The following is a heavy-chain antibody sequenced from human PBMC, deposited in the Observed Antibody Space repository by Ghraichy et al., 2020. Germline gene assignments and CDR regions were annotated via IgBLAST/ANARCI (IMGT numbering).Heavy chain of an antibody. CDR1: GFTFSSYG. Sequence: GGSLRLSCAASGFTFSSYGMHWVRQAPGKGLEWVAVIWYDGSNKYYADSVKGRFTISRDNSKNTLYLQMNSLRAEDTAVYYCARGEGSVRRNPSEYYYGMDVWGQGTTVTVSS. V-gene: IGHV3-33*01. CDR3: ARGEGSVRRNPSEYYYGMDV. CDR2: IWYDGSNK. D-gene: IGHD6-6*01. J-gene: IGHJ6*02.